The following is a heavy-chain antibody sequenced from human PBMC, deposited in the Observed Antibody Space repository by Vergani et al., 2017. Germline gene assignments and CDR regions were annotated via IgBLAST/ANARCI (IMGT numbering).Heavy chain of an antibody. CDR1: GGTFSSYA. CDR3: AQYYYGSGPIAP. Sequence: QVKLVQSGAEVKKPGSSVKVSCKASGGTFSSYAISWVRQAPGQGLEWMGRIIPIFGTANYAQKFQGRVTITADESTSTAYMALCSLGSEDTAVYYCAQYYYGSGPIAPWSEGTLVTVSS. V-gene: IGHV1-69*13. D-gene: IGHD3-10*01. J-gene: IGHJ5*02. CDR2: IIPIFGTA.